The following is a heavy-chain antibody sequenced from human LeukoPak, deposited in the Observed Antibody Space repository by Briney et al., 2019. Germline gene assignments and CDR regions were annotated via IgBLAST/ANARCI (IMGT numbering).Heavy chain of an antibody. V-gene: IGHV4-4*09. CDR3: VCAPNWNFFDY. J-gene: IGHJ4*02. CDR1: ADSISTYY. CDR2: LSTSGDT. D-gene: IGHD1-20*01. Sequence: SETLSLTCTVSADSISTYYWNWIRLAPGPGLEWIGNLSTSGDTDYNPSLKSRVTISMDTSKNQVSLKLSSVTAADTAVYFCVCAPNWNFFDYWGQGILVTVSS.